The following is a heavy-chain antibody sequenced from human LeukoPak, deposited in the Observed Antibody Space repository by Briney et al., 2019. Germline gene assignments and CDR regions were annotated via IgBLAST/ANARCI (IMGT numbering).Heavy chain of an antibody. CDR3: ARDTGHGIVGVAARPKYYYYYMDV. CDR2: IIPIFGTA. Sequence: ASVKVSCKASGGTFSSYAISWVRQAPGQGLEWMGGIIPIFGTANYAQKFQGRVTITTDESTSTAYMELSSLRSEDTAVYYCARDTGHGIVGVAARPKYYYYYMDVWGKGATVTVSS. J-gene: IGHJ6*03. D-gene: IGHD6-6*01. V-gene: IGHV1-69*05. CDR1: GGTFSSYA.